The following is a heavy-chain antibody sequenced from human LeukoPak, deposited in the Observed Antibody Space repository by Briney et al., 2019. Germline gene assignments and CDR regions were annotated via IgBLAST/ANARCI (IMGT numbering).Heavy chain of an antibody. V-gene: IGHV3-48*01. J-gene: IGHJ4*02. Sequence: PGGSLRLSCEASGFRFSTYDRNWIRQAPGKGLEWISYISSRGSSVYYADSVKGRLTISRDNDKNSLHLQMNSLRAEDTAVYYSAGTAVCSNTSVYALYSFDNWGQGIPVAVSS. CDR2: ISSRGSSV. D-gene: IGHD2/OR15-2a*01. CDR1: GFRFSTYD. CDR3: AGTAVCSNTSVYALYSFDN.